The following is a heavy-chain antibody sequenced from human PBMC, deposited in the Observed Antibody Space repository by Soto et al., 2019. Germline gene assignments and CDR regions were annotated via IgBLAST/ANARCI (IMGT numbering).Heavy chain of an antibody. CDR3: ARVTAGSGSYQIDL. CDR2: IGRVSTYI. CDR1: GFTFSSFS. J-gene: IGHJ4*02. Sequence: EVQLVESGGGLVKPGGSLRLSCAASGFTFSSFSLNWIRQAPGKGLEWVSSIGRVSTYIYYADSVRGRFTVSRDNAKNSVYLQMNGLTAEDSGIYYCARVTAGSGSYQIDLWGQGTLVTVSS. D-gene: IGHD3-10*01. V-gene: IGHV3-21*01.